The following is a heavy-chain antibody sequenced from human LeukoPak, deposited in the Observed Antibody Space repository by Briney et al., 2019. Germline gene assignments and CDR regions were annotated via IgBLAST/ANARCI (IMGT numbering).Heavy chain of an antibody. CDR3: ARQKGGVAGLKYYFDY. V-gene: IGHV4-39*01. Sequence: SETLSLTCTVSSGSISSNIYYWGWIRQAPGKGLEWIRSISYTGTTYYKPSLKSRVTISVDTSKNQFSLKLSSVTAADTAVYYCARQKGGVAGLKYYFDYWGQGTLVTVSS. J-gene: IGHJ4*02. CDR2: ISYTGTT. CDR1: SGSISSNIYY. D-gene: IGHD6-19*01.